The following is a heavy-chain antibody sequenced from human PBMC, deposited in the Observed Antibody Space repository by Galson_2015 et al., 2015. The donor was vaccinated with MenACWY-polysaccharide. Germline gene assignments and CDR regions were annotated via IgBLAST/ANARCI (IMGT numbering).Heavy chain of an antibody. CDR2: MHPSGGST. V-gene: IGHV1-46*01. CDR3: ARSYSGSYPTTNFFDY. Sequence: QSGAEVKEPGASVKVSCTASGYTLTSYYMHWVRQAPGQGLEWVGIMHPSGGSTTYAQQFQGRVTMTRDTSTSTVYMELSSLRSEDTAVYYCARSYSGSYPTTNFFDYWGQGTLVTVSS. D-gene: IGHD3-10*01. J-gene: IGHJ4*02. CDR1: GYTLTSYY.